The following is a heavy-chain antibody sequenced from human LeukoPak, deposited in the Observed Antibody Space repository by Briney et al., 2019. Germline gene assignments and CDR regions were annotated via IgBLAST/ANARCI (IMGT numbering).Heavy chain of an antibody. V-gene: IGHV3-23*01. CDR1: GFTFSSYS. D-gene: IGHD3-10*01. Sequence: GGSLRLSCAASGFTFSSYSMNWVRQAPGKGLEWVSAISGSGDNTYYADSVKGRFTISRDNSKNTLYLQMNSLRAEDTAVYYCAKMVLLIYYYMDVWGKGTTVTVSS. CDR2: ISGSGDNT. CDR3: AKMVLLIYYYMDV. J-gene: IGHJ6*03.